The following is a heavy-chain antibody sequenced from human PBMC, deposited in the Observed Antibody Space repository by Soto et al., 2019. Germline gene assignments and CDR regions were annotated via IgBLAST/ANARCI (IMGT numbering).Heavy chain of an antibody. CDR1: GLTVSSNY. Sequence: GVLRLSCAASGLTVSSNYMNWVRQAPGKGLEWVSALYGGDNPEYADSVKGRFTISRDNSRNTLYLQMNSLRADDTAVYYCAKRQRLVRYYYGLDVWGQGTTVTVSS. J-gene: IGHJ6*02. CDR3: AKRQRLVRYYYGLDV. D-gene: IGHD6-13*01. CDR2: LYGGDNP. V-gene: IGHV3-53*01.